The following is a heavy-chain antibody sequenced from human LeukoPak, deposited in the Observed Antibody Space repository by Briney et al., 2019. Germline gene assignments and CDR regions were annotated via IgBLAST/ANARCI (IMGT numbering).Heavy chain of an antibody. Sequence: GGSLRLSCAASGFTISKYAMSWVRQAPGKGLEWVSVSGSGGTTYYADSVKGRFTISRDNAKNSLYLQMNSLRAEDTAVYYCARDKPRLLRNDAFDIWGQGTMVTVSS. D-gene: IGHD1-14*01. CDR3: ARDKPRLLRNDAFDI. J-gene: IGHJ3*02. V-gene: IGHV3-69-1*01. CDR2: SGSGGTT. CDR1: GFTISKYA.